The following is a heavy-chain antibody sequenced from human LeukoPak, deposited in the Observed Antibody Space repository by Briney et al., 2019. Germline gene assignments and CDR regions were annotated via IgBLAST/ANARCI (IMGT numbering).Heavy chain of an antibody. J-gene: IGHJ4*02. CDR3: AREEDRSGD. CDR2: IYYRGNA. V-gene: IGHV4-39*07. D-gene: IGHD3-22*01. CDR1: GDSISSSNYY. Sequence: SETLSLACSVSGDSISSSNYYWAWIRQPPGQGLEWIGSIYYRGNAYYNPSLKSRVTISVDTSKNQFSLSLSSVTAADTAVYYCAREEDRSGDWGQGTLVTVTS.